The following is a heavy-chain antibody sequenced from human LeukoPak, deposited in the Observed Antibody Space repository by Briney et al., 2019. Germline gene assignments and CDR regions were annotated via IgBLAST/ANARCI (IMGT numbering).Heavy chain of an antibody. CDR2: ISTSSSYI. CDR3: AGGAIAAAGLYYYMDV. V-gene: IGHV3-21*01. CDR1: GFTFSSYA. J-gene: IGHJ6*03. D-gene: IGHD6-13*01. Sequence: GGSLRLSCTASGFTFSSYAMSWVRQAPGKGLEWVSFISTSSSYIHYADSVKGRFTISRDNAKNSLYLQMNSLSAEDTAVYYCAGGAIAAAGLYYYMDVWGKGTTVTVSS.